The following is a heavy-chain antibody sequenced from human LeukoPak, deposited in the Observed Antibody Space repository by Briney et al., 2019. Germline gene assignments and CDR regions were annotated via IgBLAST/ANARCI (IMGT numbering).Heavy chain of an antibody. V-gene: IGHV3-74*01. J-gene: IGHJ4*02. CDR3: ARGSGNYRDFDY. CDR1: GFSVSTNW. CDR2: INSDGSNT. D-gene: IGHD1-26*01. Sequence: GGSLRLSCAASGFSVSTNWMHWVRQAPGKGLVWVSRINSDGSNTNYADSVRGRFTISRDNAKNTVYLQMNSLRAEDTAVYYCARGSGNYRDFDYWGQGTLVTVSS.